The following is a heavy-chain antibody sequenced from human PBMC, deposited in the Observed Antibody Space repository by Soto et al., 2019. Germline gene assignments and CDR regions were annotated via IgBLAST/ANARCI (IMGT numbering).Heavy chain of an antibody. CDR1: GASISSSY. V-gene: IGHV4-59*01. CDR2: VYHTGAT. D-gene: IGHD5-12*01. J-gene: IGHJ4*02. CDR3: ARGGNRYSNVASGVAGFDY. Sequence: SETLSLTCTVSGASISSSYWSWIRQSPERGLEWIAYVYHTGATNYNPSLKSRVTISLDTSKGQFSLNLTSLTTADTAVYFCARGGNRYSNVASGVAGFDYWGQGSLVTVSS.